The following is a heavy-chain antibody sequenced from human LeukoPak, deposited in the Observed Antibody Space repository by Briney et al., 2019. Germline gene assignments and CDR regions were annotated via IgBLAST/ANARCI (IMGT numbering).Heavy chain of an antibody. V-gene: IGHV1-46*01. CDR1: GYSLTNYY. D-gene: IGHD5-12*01. Sequence: ASVKVSCKAFGYSLTNYYVHWVRQAPGQGLEWMGEINPSGGSTSNAQKFQGRTTVTRDTYTNTVYMGLSSLRSEATATYYCARGAPTTRIGAGRFDYWGQGSLLTVAS. CDR3: ARGAPTTRIGAGRFDY. J-gene: IGHJ4*02. CDR2: INPSGGST.